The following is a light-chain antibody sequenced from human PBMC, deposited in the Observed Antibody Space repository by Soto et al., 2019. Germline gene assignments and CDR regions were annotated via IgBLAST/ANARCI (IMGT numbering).Light chain of an antibody. Sequence: QSALTQPASVSGSPGQSITISCTGNSSDVGGYNYVSWYQQNPGKAPKLMIYEVSNRPSGVSNRFSGSKSGNTASLTISGLQAEDEADYYCSSYTTNSTWVFGGGTKLTVL. J-gene: IGLJ3*02. CDR3: SSYTTNSTWV. CDR2: EVS. V-gene: IGLV2-14*01. CDR1: SSDVGGYNY.